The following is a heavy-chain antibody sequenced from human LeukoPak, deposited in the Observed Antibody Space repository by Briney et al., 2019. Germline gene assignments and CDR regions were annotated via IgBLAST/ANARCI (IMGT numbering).Heavy chain of an antibody. V-gene: IGHV4-39*01. J-gene: IGHJ6*02. CDR1: GGSISSSSYY. CDR2: IYYSGST. CDR3: ARHPSPFYGSGSYGMDV. D-gene: IGHD3-10*01. Sequence: PSETLSLTCTVSGGSISSSSYYWGWIRQPPGKGLEWIGSIYYSGSTYYNPSLKSRVTISVDTSKNQLSLKLSSVTAADTAVYYCARHPSPFYGSGSYGMDVWGQGTTVTVSS.